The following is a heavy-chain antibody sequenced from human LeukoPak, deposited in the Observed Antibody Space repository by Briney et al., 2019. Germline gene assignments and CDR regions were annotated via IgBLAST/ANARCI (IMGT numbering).Heavy chain of an antibody. V-gene: IGHV4-39*01. J-gene: IGHJ6*02. D-gene: IGHD3-9*01. CDR2: INYDGHT. CDR1: GGSISSSSYY. Sequence: TSSETLSLTCTVSGGSISSSSYYWGWIRQTPGKGPEWLGNINYDGHTNYSPSLESRLTISVDSSKNQFALTLRSVTAADAAVYYCAVLMRHYGIDVWGQGTTVTVSS. CDR3: AVLMRHYGIDV.